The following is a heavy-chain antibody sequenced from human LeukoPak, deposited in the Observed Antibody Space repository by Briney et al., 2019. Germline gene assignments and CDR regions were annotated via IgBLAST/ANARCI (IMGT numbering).Heavy chain of an antibody. CDR3: AREGEDYYYGMDV. V-gene: IGHV3-21*01. CDR1: GFTFSSYS. D-gene: IGHD2-21*01. Sequence: PGGSLRLSRAASGFTFSSYSMNWVRQAPGKGLEWVSSISSSSSYIYYADSVKGRFTISRDNAKNSLYLQMNSLRAEDTAVYYCAREGEDYYYGMDVWGQGTTVTVSS. CDR2: ISSSSSYI. J-gene: IGHJ6*02.